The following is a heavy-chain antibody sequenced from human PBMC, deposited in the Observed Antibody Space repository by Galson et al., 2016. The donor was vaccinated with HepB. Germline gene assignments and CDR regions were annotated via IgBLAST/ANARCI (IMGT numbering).Heavy chain of an antibody. Sequence: SLRLSCAAFGFTFSHYFVSWIRQAPGKGLEWVSYISGSADSRRYADSVKGRFTISRDNSKNSLYLQMNNLRAEDTAVYYCARMVPLYSGGWYVRGDGWFDPWGQGTLVTVSS. J-gene: IGHJ5*02. CDR3: ARMVPLYSGGWYVRGDGWFDP. V-gene: IGHV3-11*01. CDR2: ISGSADSR. CDR1: GFTFSHYF. D-gene: IGHD6-19*01.